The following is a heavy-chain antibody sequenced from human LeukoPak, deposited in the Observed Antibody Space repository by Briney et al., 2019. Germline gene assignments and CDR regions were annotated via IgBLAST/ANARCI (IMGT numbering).Heavy chain of an antibody. V-gene: IGHV1-69*13. CDR2: IIPIFGTA. CDR1: GYTFTSYG. D-gene: IGHD1-7*01. Sequence: SVKVSCKASGYTFTSYGISWVRQAPGQGLEWMGGIIPIFGTANYAQKFQGRVTITADESTSTAYMELSSLRSEDTAVYYCARYESITGTTVIDIWGQGTMVTVSS. J-gene: IGHJ3*02. CDR3: ARYESITGTTVIDI.